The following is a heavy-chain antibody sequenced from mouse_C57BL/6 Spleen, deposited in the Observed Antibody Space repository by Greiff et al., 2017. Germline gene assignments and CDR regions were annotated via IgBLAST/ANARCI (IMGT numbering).Heavy chain of an antibody. V-gene: IGHV1-82*01. Sequence: VQLQQSGPELVKPGASVKISCKASGYAFSSSWMNWVKQRPGKGLEWIGRIYPGDGDTNYNGKFKGKATLTADKSSSTAYMQLSSLTSEDSAVXFCASFITTVPYWGQGTLVTVSA. CDR1: GYAFSSSW. D-gene: IGHD1-1*01. CDR3: ASFITTVPY. J-gene: IGHJ3*01. CDR2: IYPGDGDT.